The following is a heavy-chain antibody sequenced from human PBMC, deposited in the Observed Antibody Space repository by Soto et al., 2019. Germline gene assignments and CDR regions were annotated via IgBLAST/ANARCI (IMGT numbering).Heavy chain of an antibody. D-gene: IGHD3-10*01. J-gene: IGHJ4*02. V-gene: IGHV4-31*03. CDR3: ASEGSESYSFDH. Sequence: PSETLSLTCNVSGGPISSGDYYWSWIRQHPGRGLEWIGYIYHNGNTHYNPSLKSRVTISLDTSKNQFSLNLSSVTAADTAVFYCASEGSESYSFDHWGQGALVTLSS. CDR1: GGPISSGDYY. CDR2: IYHNGNT.